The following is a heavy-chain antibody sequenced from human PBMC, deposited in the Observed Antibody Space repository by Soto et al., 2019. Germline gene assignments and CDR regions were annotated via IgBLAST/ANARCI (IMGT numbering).Heavy chain of an antibody. CDR2: INHSGST. J-gene: IGHJ4*02. CDR1: GGSFSGYY. CDR3: AGVAAPLDY. Sequence: SETLSLTCAVYGGSFSGYYWSWIRQPPGKGLEWIGEINHSGSTNYNPSLKSRVTISVDTSKNQFSLKLSSVTAADTAVYYCAGVAAPLDYWGQGTLVTVSS. D-gene: IGHD6-25*01. V-gene: IGHV4-34*01.